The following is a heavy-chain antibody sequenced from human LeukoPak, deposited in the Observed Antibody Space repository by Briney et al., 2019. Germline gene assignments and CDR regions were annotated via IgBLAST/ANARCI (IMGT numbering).Heavy chain of an antibody. V-gene: IGHV3-53*01. CDR3: AREGRFQSFDY. Sequence: GGSLRLSCAASGFTFRSNYMSWVRQAPGKGLEWVSVIYTGGTTHYAESVMGRFTISRDDSHNTVHLHMSGLRAEDTAVYYCAREGRFQSFDYWGQGTLVAVSS. J-gene: IGHJ4*02. CDR1: GFTFRSNY. CDR2: IYTGGTT.